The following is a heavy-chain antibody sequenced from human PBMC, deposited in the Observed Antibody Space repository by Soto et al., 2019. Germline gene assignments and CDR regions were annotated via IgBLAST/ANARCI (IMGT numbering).Heavy chain of an antibody. D-gene: IGHD2-2*01. J-gene: IGHJ5*02. CDR3: ARVYCSSTSCYHNWFDP. CDR2: NYYSGST. V-gene: IGHV4-59*01. CDR1: GGSISSYY. Sequence: LSLTCTVSGGSISSYYWSWIRQPPGKGLEWKGYNYYSGSTKKNTSLKSRITITKDKSKNQFSLKLSSVTAADTAVYYCARVYCSSTSCYHNWFDPWGQGTLVTVSS.